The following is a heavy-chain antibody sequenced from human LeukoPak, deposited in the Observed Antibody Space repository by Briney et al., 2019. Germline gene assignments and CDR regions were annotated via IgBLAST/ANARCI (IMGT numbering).Heavy chain of an antibody. CDR3: AKDIVVVPAAIDYYYYYGMDV. CDR1: GFTFSSYG. J-gene: IGHJ6*02. V-gene: IGHV3-30*18. CDR2: ISYDGSNK. D-gene: IGHD2-2*01. Sequence: PGGSLRLSCAASGFTFSSYGMHWVRQAPGKGLEWVPVISYDGSNKYYADSVKGRFTISRDNSKNTLYLQMNSLRAEDTAVYYCAKDIVVVPAAIDYYYYYGMDVWGQGTTVTVSS.